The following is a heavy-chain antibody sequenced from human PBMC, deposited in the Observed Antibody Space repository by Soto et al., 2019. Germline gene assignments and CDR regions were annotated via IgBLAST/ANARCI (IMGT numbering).Heavy chain of an antibody. V-gene: IGHV1-18*01. CDR3: AREPYSYGYYYYFDY. J-gene: IGHJ4*02. Sequence: QVQLVQSGAEVKKPGASVKVSCKASGYTFANYAVSWVRQAPGQGLEWMGWISAYNGNTNYAQKLQGRVTMTTDTSXXTAYMELRSLRSDDTAVYYCAREPYSYGYYYYFDYWGQGTLLTVSS. D-gene: IGHD5-18*01. CDR1: GYTFANYA. CDR2: ISAYNGNT.